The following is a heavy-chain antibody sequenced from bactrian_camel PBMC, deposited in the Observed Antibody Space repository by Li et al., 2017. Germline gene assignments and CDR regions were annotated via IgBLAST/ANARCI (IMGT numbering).Heavy chain of an antibody. D-gene: IGHD8*01. J-gene: IGHJ4*01. CDR1: VTTDSYC. V-gene: IGHV3S6*01. CDR3: AAGRPDFQRSIWTRCAAPRYDY. CDR2: ITRAGDDT. Sequence: HVQLVESGGGSVQAGGSLTLSCASSVTTDSYCAAWFRQAPGKEREGVAVITRAGDDTTYHASVKGRFTISKDSAKKTIYLQMNSLKPEDTGMYYCAAGRPDFQRSIWTRCAAPRYDYWGQGTQVTVS.